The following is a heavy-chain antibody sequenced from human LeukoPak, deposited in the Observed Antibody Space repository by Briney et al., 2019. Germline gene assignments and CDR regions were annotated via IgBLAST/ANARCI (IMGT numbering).Heavy chain of an antibody. D-gene: IGHD5-18*01. V-gene: IGHV1-8*01. CDR1: GYTFTSYD. Sequence: GPSVKVSCKASGYTFTSYDINWVRQATGQGLEGMGWMNPNSGNTGYAQKFQGRVTMTRNTSISTAYMELSSLRSEDSALYYCARARGYSYGYSDYWGQGTLVTVSS. J-gene: IGHJ4*02. CDR3: ARARGYSYGYSDY. CDR2: MNPNSGNT.